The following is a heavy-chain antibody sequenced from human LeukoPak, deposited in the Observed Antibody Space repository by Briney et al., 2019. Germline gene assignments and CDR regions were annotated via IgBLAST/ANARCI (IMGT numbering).Heavy chain of an antibody. CDR1: GFTFITYW. Sequence: PGGSLRLSCAASGFTFITYWMTWVRQAPGKGLEWVSSITSSSRYIYYADSVKGRFTISRDNAKNSLCLQMNSLRAEDTAVYYCARHVVAVGFDYWGQGTLVTVSS. D-gene: IGHD3-22*01. V-gene: IGHV3-21*01. J-gene: IGHJ4*02. CDR2: ITSSSRYI. CDR3: ARHVVAVGFDY.